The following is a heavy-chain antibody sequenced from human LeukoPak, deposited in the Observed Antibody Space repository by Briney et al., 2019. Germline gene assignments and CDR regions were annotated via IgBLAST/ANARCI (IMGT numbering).Heavy chain of an antibody. CDR2: IYYSGST. V-gene: IGHV4-59*01. D-gene: IGHD1-26*01. J-gene: IGHJ5*02. CDR1: GGSISSYY. Sequence: SETLSLTCTVSGGSISSYYWSWIRQPPGKGLEWIGYIYYSGSTNYNPSLKSRVTISVDTSKNQFSLKLSSVTAADTAAYYCARSRELRNWFDPWGQGTLVTVSS. CDR3: ARSRELRNWFDP.